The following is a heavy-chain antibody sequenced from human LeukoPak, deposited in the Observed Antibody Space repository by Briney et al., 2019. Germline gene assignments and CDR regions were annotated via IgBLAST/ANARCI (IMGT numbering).Heavy chain of an antibody. CDR1: GGTFSSYA. CDR2: IIPIFGTA. CDR3: ASGLPRSAFDI. J-gene: IGHJ3*02. V-gene: IGHV1-69*01. D-gene: IGHD3-16*01. Sequence: SMKVSCKASGGTFSSYAVSWVRQAPRQGLEWMGGIIPIFGTANYAQKFQGRVTITADESTSTAYMELSSLRSEDTAVYYCASGLPRSAFDIWGQGTMVTVSS.